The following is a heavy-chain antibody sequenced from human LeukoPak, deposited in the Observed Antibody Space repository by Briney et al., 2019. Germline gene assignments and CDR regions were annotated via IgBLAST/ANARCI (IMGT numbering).Heavy chain of an antibody. D-gene: IGHD5-12*01. J-gene: IGHJ3*02. CDR3: ARDWEVATDTARRAFDI. CDR2: ITSSSSTI. Sequence: PGGSLRLSCAASGFTFSSHAMNWVRQAPGKGLEWVSYITSSSSTIYYADSVKGRFTSSRDNAKNSLYLQMNSLRAEDTAVYYCARDWEVATDTARRAFDIWGQGTMVTVSS. V-gene: IGHV3-48*04. CDR1: GFTFSSHA.